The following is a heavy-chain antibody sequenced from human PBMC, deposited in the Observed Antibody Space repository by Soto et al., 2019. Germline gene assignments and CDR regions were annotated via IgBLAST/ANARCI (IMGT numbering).Heavy chain of an antibody. CDR1: GFTFSSYS. CDR3: ARAPPDIVVVGISFDP. Sequence: PGGSLRLSCAASGFTFSSYSMNWVRQAPGKGLEWVSSISSSSSYIYYADSVKGRFTISRDNAKDSLYLQMNSLRAEDTAVYYCARAPPDIVVVGISFDPWGQGTRVTVSS. V-gene: IGHV3-21*01. J-gene: IGHJ5*02. D-gene: IGHD2-2*01. CDR2: ISSSSSYI.